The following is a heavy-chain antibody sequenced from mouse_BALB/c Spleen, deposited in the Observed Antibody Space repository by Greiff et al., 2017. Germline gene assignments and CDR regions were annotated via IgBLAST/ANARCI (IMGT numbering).Heavy chain of an antibody. CDR2: IYPGDGDT. J-gene: IGHJ3*01. V-gene: IGHV1-80*01. CDR3: ARWERYDVLSY. Sequence: VQGVESGAELVRPGSSVKISCKASGYAFSSYWMNWVKQRPGQGLEWIGQIYPGDGDTNYNGKFKGKATLTADKSSSTAYMQLSSLTSEDSAVYFCARWERYDVLSYWGQGTLVTVSA. D-gene: IGHD2-14*01. CDR1: GYAFSSYW.